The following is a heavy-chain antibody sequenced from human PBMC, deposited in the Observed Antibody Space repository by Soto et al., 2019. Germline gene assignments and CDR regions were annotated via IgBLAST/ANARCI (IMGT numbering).Heavy chain of an antibody. CDR1: GYTFTSYD. D-gene: IGHD3-3*01. J-gene: IGHJ5*02. Sequence: QVQLVQSGAEVKKPGASVKVSCKASGYTFTSYDINWVRQATGQGLEWMGWMNPNSGNTGYAQKFQGRVTMTRNTATSTAYMELSSLRSEATAMYYCARGLEWSWSLDPWGQGTLVTVSS. CDR2: MNPNSGNT. V-gene: IGHV1-8*01. CDR3: ARGLEWSWSLDP.